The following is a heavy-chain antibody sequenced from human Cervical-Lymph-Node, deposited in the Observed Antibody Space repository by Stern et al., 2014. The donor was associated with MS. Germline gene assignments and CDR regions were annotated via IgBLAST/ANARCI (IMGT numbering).Heavy chain of an antibody. D-gene: IGHD6-13*01. CDR1: GFTFSSYS. CDR3: ARDKTWGQQLAHNWFDP. CDR2: ISSSSSTI. J-gene: IGHJ5*02. V-gene: IGHV3-48*01. Sequence: VQLVESGGGLVQPGGSLRLSCAASGFTFSSYSMNWVRQAPGKGLAWVSYISSSSSTIYYADSLKGRFTISRDNAKNSLYLQMNSLRAEDTAVYYCARDKTWGQQLAHNWFDPWGQGTLVTVSS.